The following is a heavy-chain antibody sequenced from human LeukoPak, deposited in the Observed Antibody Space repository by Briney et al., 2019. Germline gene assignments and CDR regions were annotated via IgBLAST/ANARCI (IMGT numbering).Heavy chain of an antibody. CDR2: IYYSGST. Sequence: SGTLSLTCTVSGGSISSYYWSWIRQPPGKGLEWIGYIYYSGSTNYNPSLKSRVTISVDTSKNQFSLKLSSVTAADTAVYYCARDRTYYYDSSGYGFDYWGQGTLVTVSS. CDR1: GGSISSYY. V-gene: IGHV4-59*01. CDR3: ARDRTYYYDSSGYGFDY. D-gene: IGHD3-22*01. J-gene: IGHJ4*02.